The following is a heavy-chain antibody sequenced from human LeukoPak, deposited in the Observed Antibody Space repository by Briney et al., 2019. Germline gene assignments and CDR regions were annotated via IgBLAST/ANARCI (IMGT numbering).Heavy chain of an antibody. J-gene: IGHJ5*02. Sequence: SETLSLTCTVSGGSISSYFWSWIRQPPGKGLEWIGYIYYSGSTNYNPSLKSRLTISVDTSKSQFSLKLRSVTAADTAVYYCARDLGLGSGWFDPWGQGTLVTVS. CDR2: IYYSGST. CDR3: ARDLGLGSGWFDP. CDR1: GGSISSYF. D-gene: IGHD6-19*01. V-gene: IGHV4-59*01.